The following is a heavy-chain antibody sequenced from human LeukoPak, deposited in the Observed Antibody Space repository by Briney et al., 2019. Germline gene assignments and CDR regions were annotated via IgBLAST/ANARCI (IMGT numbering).Heavy chain of an antibody. D-gene: IGHD3-3*01. CDR3: ARDFPAEYDFWSGYLGYYYGMDV. V-gene: IGHV3-64*01. Sequence: GGSLRLSCAASGFIFSDHYMAWVRQAPGKGLEYVSAISSNGGSTYYANSVKGRFTISRDNSKNTLYLQMGSLRAEDMAVYYCARDFPAEYDFWSGYLGYYYGMDVWGQGTTVTVSS. J-gene: IGHJ6*02. CDR2: ISSNGGST. CDR1: GFIFSDHY.